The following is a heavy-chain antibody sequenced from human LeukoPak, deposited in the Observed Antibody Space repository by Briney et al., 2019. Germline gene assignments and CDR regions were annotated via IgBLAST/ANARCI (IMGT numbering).Heavy chain of an antibody. J-gene: IGHJ3*02. CDR2: IYHSGST. CDR1: GYSISSGYC. V-gene: IGHV4-38-2*02. Sequence: SETLSLTCTVSGYSISSGYCWGWIRQPPGKGLEWIGSIYHSGSTYYNPSLKSRVTISVDTSKNQFSLKLTSVTAADTAVYYCARYRAFDIWGQGTMVTVSS. CDR3: ARYRAFDI.